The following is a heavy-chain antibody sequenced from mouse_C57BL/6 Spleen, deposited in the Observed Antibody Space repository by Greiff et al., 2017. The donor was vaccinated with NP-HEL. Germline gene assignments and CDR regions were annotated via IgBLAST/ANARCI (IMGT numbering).Heavy chain of an antibody. CDR2: INPNNGGT. V-gene: IGHV1-26*01. J-gene: IGHJ1*03. Sequence: EVQLQQSGPELVKPVASVKISCKASGYTFTDYYMNWVKQSHGKSLEWIGDINPNNGGTSYNQKFKGKATLTVDKSSSTAYMELRSLTSEDSAVYYCARRFTTATRYFDVWGTGTTVTVSS. CDR1: GYTFTDYY. D-gene: IGHD1-2*01. CDR3: ARRFTTATRYFDV.